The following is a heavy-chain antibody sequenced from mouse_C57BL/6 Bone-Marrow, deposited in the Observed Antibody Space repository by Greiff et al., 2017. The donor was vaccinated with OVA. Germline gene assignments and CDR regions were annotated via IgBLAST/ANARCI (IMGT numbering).Heavy chain of an antibody. CDR1: GFTFTDYY. V-gene: IGHV7-3*01. J-gene: IGHJ4*01. CDR2: IRNKANGYTT. D-gene: IGHD1-2*01. CDR3: ARYEVLRHYAMDY. Sequence: EVHLVESGGGLVQPGGSLSLSCAASGFTFTDYYMSWVRQPPGKALEWLGFIRNKANGYTTEYSASVKGRFTISRDNSQSILYLQMNALRAEDSATYYCARYEVLRHYAMDYWGQGTSVTVSS.